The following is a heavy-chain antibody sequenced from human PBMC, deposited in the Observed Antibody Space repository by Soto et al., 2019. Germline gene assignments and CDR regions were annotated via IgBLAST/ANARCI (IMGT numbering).Heavy chain of an antibody. D-gene: IGHD6-25*01. CDR3: ASRSAPDDF. CDR2: ISNDERNI. CDR1: GLTLSHYW. V-gene: IGHV3-74*02. Sequence: EVLLVESGGGLVQPGGSLRLACAASGLTLSHYWMHWVRQVPGKGLVWVAEISNDERNIRNAYADSVKGRFTVSRDNAKNTLYLQMNSLRGDDTAVYYCASRSAPDDFWGQGAQVTVSS. J-gene: IGHJ4*02.